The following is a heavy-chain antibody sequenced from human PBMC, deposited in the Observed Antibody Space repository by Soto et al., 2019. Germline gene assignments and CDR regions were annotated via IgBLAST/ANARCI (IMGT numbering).Heavy chain of an antibody. CDR2: ISYDGSNK. CDR3: ARDQSDTAMGPTGGADGFDP. CDR1: GFTFSSYA. Sequence: GGSLRLSCAASGFTFSSYAMHWVRQAPGKGLEWVAVISYDGSNKYYADSVKGRFTISRDNSKNTLYLQMNSLRAEDTAVYYCARDQSDTAMGPTGGADGFDPWGQGTLVTVSS. D-gene: IGHD5-18*01. V-gene: IGHV3-30-3*01. J-gene: IGHJ5*02.